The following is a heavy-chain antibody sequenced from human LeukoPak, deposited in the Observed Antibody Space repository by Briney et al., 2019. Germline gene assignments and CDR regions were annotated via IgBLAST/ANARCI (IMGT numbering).Heavy chain of an antibody. CDR3: ARDSPGTDYCDSSGYPKDAFDV. V-gene: IGHV3-48*03. D-gene: IGHD3-22*01. J-gene: IGHJ3*01. CDR1: GFTFSSYE. Sequence: GGSLRLSCAASGFTFSSYEMNWVRQAPGKGLEWVSYISSSGSTIYYADSVKGRFTISRDNAKNSLYLQMNSLRAEDTAVYYCARDSPGTDYCDSSGYPKDAFDVWGQGTMVTVSS. CDR2: ISSSGSTI.